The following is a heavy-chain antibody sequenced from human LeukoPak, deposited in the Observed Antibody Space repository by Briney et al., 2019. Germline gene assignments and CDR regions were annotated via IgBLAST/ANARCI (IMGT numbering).Heavy chain of an antibody. CDR3: ARSAAGFYYFDY. CDR2: IWSDGSNE. CDR1: GFTFSSYG. V-gene: IGHV3-33*01. Sequence: GRSLRLCCAASGFTFSSYGLHRVRPAPGKGLEWVAVIWSDGSNEYYADSVKGRFTISRDNSKNTLYLQMNSLRAEDTAVYYCARSAAGFYYFDYWVQGTLVTVSS. D-gene: IGHD6-19*01. J-gene: IGHJ4*02.